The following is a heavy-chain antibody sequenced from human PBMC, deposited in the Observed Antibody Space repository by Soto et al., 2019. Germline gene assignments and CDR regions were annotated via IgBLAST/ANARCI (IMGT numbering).Heavy chain of an antibody. CDR2: LYSGGAT. CDR1: GFIVSSNY. Sequence: EVRLVESGGGLVQPGGSLRLSCAASGFIVSSNYMTWVRQAPGKGLEWVSLLYSGGATHYAASVKGRVTISSHSSQNTLFLQMNSLRTEDTATYYCLRGRYGSQIHWGQGTKVTVSS. D-gene: IGHD3-10*01. J-gene: IGHJ4*02. CDR3: LRGRYGSQIH. V-gene: IGHV3-53*04.